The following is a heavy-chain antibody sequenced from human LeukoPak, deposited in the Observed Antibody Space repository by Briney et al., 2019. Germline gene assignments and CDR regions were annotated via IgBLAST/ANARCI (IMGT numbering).Heavy chain of an antibody. V-gene: IGHV3-7*01. CDR1: GFTLSSYW. Sequence: GGSLRLSCAASGFTLSSYWMSWVRQAPGKGLEWVADIKQDGSEKYYVDSVKGRFTISRDNAKNSLYLQMNSLRAEDTAVYYCARVTISAMVICDYWGEGTLVTVSS. D-gene: IGHD5-18*01. CDR2: IKQDGSEK. J-gene: IGHJ4*02. CDR3: ARVTISAMVICDY.